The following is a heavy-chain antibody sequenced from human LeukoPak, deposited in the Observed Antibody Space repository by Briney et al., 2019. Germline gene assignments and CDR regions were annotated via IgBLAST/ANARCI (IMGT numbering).Heavy chain of an antibody. CDR3: ARDSHGYSSSSHLGY. J-gene: IGHJ4*02. D-gene: IGHD6-6*01. CDR1: GGSISSGGYY. V-gene: IGHV4-31*03. Sequence: PSQTLSLTCTVSGGSISSGGYYWSWIRQHPGKGLEWIGYVYYSGSNYYNPSLKSRVTISVDPSENQFSLKLSSVTAADTAVYYCARDSHGYSSSSHLGYWGQGTLVTVSS. CDR2: VYYSGSN.